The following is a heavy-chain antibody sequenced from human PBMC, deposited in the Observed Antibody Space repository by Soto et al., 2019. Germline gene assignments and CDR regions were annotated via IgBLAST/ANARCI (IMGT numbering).Heavy chain of an antibody. CDR1: GFTFSSYA. V-gene: IGHV3-23*01. Sequence: GGSLRLSCAASGFTFSSYAMSWVRQAPGKGLEWVSAISGSGGSTYYADSGKARFTISRDNSKNTLYLQMNSLRAEDTAVYYCAKDSREYYDILTGYYPYYFYYGMDVWGQGTTVTVSS. J-gene: IGHJ6*02. CDR3: AKDSREYYDILTGYYPYYFYYGMDV. CDR2: ISGSGGST. D-gene: IGHD3-9*01.